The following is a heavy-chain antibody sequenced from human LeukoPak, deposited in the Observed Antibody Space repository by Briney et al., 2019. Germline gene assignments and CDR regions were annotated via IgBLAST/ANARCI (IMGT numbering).Heavy chain of an antibody. J-gene: IGHJ3*02. CDR1: GFTFSDYY. Sequence: LRLSCAASGFTFSDYYMSWIRQAPGKGLEWIGYIYHSGSTYYNPSLKSRVTISVDTSKNQFSLKLSSVTAADTAVYYCARGPSIYDILTGYLRQNAFDIWGQGTMVTVSS. CDR2: IYHSGST. V-gene: IGHV4-34*01. D-gene: IGHD3-9*01. CDR3: ARGPSIYDILTGYLRQNAFDI.